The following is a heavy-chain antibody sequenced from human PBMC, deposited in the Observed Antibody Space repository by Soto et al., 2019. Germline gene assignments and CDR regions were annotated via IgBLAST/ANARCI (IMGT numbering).Heavy chain of an antibody. Sequence: PSETLSLTCAVSGGSISSGGYSWSWIRQPPGKGLEWIGYIYHSGSTYYNPSLKSRVTISVDGSKNQFSLNLSSVTAADTAVYNCARGMTTVTTYDYWGQGTLVTVSS. J-gene: IGHJ4*02. CDR2: IYHSGST. V-gene: IGHV4-30-2*01. D-gene: IGHD4-4*01. CDR3: ARGMTTVTTYDY. CDR1: GGSISSGGYS.